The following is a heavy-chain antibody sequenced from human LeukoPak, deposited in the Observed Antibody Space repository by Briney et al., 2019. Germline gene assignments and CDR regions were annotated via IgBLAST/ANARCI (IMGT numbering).Heavy chain of an antibody. CDR3: ARERYYDILTGPVQRHYYGMDV. D-gene: IGHD3-9*01. V-gene: IGHV3-30*04. CDR1: GFTFSSYA. CDR2: ISYDGSNK. Sequence: SGGSLRLSCAASGFTFSSYAMHWVRQAPGKGLECVAVISYDGSNKYYADSVKGRFTISRDNSKNTLYLQMNSLRAEDTAVYYCARERYYDILTGPVQRHYYGMDVWGKGTTVTVSS. J-gene: IGHJ6*04.